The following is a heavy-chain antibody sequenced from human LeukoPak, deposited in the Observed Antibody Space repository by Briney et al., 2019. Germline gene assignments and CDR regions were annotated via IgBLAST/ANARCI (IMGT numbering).Heavy chain of an antibody. CDR1: GGSISSRGYY. D-gene: IGHD6-13*01. Sequence: PSETLSLTCTVSGGSISSRGYYWGWIRQPPGKGLEWIGSMYYSGSTYYNPSLKSRVTISVDTSKNHFSLKLSSVTAADTAVYYCGSSSWYVGGWFDPWGQGTLVTVSS. J-gene: IGHJ5*02. CDR3: GSSSWYVGGWFDP. CDR2: MYYSGST. V-gene: IGHV4-39*07.